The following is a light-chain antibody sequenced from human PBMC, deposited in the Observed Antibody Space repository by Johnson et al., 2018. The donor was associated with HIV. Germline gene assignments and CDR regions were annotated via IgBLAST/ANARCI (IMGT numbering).Light chain of an antibody. CDR1: SSNIGNNY. V-gene: IGLV1-51*01. Sequence: QSVLTQPPSVSAAPGQKVTISCSGSSSNIGNNYVSWYQQLPGTAPKLLIYDNNKRPSGIPDRFSGSKSGTSATLSITGLQTGDEADYYCGTWDSSLYAYVFGTGTKVTAL. CDR3: GTWDSSLYAYV. J-gene: IGLJ1*01. CDR2: DNN.